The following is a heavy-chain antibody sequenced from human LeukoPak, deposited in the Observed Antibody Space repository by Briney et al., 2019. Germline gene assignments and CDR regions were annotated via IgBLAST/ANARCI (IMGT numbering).Heavy chain of an antibody. CDR1: GGSISSSSYY. D-gene: IGHD6-6*01. Sequence: SETLSLTRTVSGGSISSSSYYWGWIRQPPGKGLEWIGSIYYSGSTYYNPSLKSRVTISVDTSKNQFSLKLSSVTAADTAVYYCARDLVIAARSFDYWGQGTLVTVSS. J-gene: IGHJ4*02. CDR2: IYYSGST. V-gene: IGHV4-39*07. CDR3: ARDLVIAARSFDY.